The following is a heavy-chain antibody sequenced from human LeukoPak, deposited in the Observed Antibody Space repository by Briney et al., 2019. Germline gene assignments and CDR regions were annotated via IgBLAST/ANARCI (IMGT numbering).Heavy chain of an antibody. CDR3: AKDRGSSSITMIVVVITPDFQH. CDR1: GFTFSTFA. V-gene: IGHV3-23*01. D-gene: IGHD3-22*01. J-gene: IGHJ1*01. Sequence: GGSLTLPCAASGFTFSTFAMSWVPQAPGKGLEWVSAISGSGGGTYYADSVKGRLTISRDNSKNTLYLQMSSLRAEDTAVYYCAKDRGSSSITMIVVVITPDFQHWGQGTLVTVSS. CDR2: ISGSGGGT.